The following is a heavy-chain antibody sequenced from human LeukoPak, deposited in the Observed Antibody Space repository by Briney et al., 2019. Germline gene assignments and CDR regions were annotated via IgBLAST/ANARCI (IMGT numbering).Heavy chain of an antibody. Sequence: PSETLSLTCTVSGGSISSGSYYWGWIRQPPGKGLEWIGSIYYRGNTYYNPSLKSRVTLSVDTSKNQFSLNLNSVTAADTAVYYCARLGLGATTGTDYWGQGTLVTVS. V-gene: IGHV4-39*01. CDR1: GGSISSGSYY. D-gene: IGHD1-1*01. CDR2: IYYRGNT. CDR3: ARLGLGATTGTDY. J-gene: IGHJ4*02.